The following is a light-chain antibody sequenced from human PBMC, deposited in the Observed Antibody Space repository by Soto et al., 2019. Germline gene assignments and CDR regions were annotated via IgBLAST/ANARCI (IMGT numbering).Light chain of an antibody. V-gene: IGKV1-5*03. Sequence: IQMPPSPSTLSAPVGDRVTITCRASQTISSWLAWYQQKPGKAPKLLIYRASSLQSGVPSRFSGSGSGTEFTLTFSSLQPDDFATYYCQQYNSYWTFGQRTKVAIK. CDR1: QTISSW. J-gene: IGKJ1*01. CDR3: QQYNSYWT. CDR2: RAS.